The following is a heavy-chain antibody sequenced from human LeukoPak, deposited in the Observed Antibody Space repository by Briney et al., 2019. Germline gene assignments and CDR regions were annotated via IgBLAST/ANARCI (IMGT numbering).Heavy chain of an antibody. CDR1: GYTFTSNY. D-gene: IGHD2-21*02. Sequence: ASVKVSCKAFGYTFTSNYMHWVRQAPGQGPEWMGVISPSGGSTTYAQKFQGRVTLTRDMSTSTAYMELRSLRSDDAAVYYCARTGLPFYYYYIDVWGTGTTVTVSS. V-gene: IGHV1-46*01. CDR2: ISPSGGST. CDR3: ARTGLPFYYYYIDV. J-gene: IGHJ6*03.